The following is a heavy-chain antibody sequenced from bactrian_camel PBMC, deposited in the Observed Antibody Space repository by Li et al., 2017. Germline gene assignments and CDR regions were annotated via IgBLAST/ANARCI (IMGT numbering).Heavy chain of an antibody. Sequence: HVQLVESGGGSVQAGGSLRLSCAASGYTYNRNCMAWFRQAPGKEREGVARIATGSGNTYYADSVKGRFAISQDNAKNTVYLQMNSLKPGDTAVYYCATGPSLVRHVAYARWGFAYWGQGTQVTV. D-gene: IGHD5*01. CDR1: GYTYNRNC. CDR3: ATGPSLVRHVAYARWGFAY. V-gene: IGHV3S1*01. CDR2: IATGSGNT. J-gene: IGHJ6*01.